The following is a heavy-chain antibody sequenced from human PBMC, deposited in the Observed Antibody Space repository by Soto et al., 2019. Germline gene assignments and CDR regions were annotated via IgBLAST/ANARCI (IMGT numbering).Heavy chain of an antibody. CDR3: ARETYGDYVGYFDP. CDR1: GGSVSSGNYY. V-gene: IGHV4-61*01. D-gene: IGHD4-17*01. Sequence: PSETLSLTCTVSGGSVSSGNYYWSWIRQPPGKGLEWIGYIHYSGVTSYNPSLKSRVAISVETSKNQFSLKLSSVTAADTAVYYCARETYGDYVGYFDPWGQGTLVTVSS. CDR2: IHYSGVT. J-gene: IGHJ5*02.